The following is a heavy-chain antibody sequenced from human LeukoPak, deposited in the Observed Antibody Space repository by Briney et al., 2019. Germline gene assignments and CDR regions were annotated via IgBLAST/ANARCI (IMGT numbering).Heavy chain of an antibody. Sequence: ASVKVSCKATGSTFTGYNMHWFRQAPGQRLEWMGGFNPNSGGTNYAQKFQGRVTMTRDTSISTAYMELSRLRSDDTAVYYCASASTRRELAYYYYGMDVWGQGTTVTVSS. V-gene: IGHV1-2*02. J-gene: IGHJ6*02. D-gene: IGHD1-26*01. CDR2: FNPNSGGT. CDR3: ASASTRRELAYYYYGMDV. CDR1: GSTFTGYN.